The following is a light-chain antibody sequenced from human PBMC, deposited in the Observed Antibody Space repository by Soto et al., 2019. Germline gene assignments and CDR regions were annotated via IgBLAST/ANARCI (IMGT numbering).Light chain of an antibody. Sequence: DIQMTQSPSSLSASVGDRVTITCRASQSISSYLNWCQQKPGKAPKLLIYAASSLQSGVPSRFSGSGSGTDFTLTISSLQPEDSVTYYCQQSYSTPLTFGGGTKVDIK. CDR1: QSISSY. CDR2: AAS. V-gene: IGKV1-39*01. CDR3: QQSYSTPLT. J-gene: IGKJ4*01.